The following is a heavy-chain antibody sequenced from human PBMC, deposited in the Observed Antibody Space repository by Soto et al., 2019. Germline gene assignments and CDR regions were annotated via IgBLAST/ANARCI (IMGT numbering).Heavy chain of an antibody. CDR2: VHHTGST. J-gene: IGHJ5*02. CDR3: ARGREQDWFDP. CDR1: GASISGGGNS. Sequence: SEILSLTCAVSGASISGGGNSWNWIRQPPGKGLEWIGYVHHTGSTYYTPSLKSRVTISLDRSKNQFSLKLTSVTAADTAVYYCARGREQDWFDPWGPGTLVTVSS. V-gene: IGHV4-30-2*01.